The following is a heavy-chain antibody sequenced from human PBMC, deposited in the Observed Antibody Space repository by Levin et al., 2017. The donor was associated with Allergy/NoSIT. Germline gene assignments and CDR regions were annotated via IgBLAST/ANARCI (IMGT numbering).Heavy chain of an antibody. Sequence: GGSLRLSCAASGFTVSNSYMSWVRQAPGKGLEWVSVLNSGGYTYYGDSVKGRFTISSDNPKNMVFHQMNSLRIEDTAVYYCASRTSSGSFHWGQGTLVTVSS. J-gene: IGHJ4*02. CDR2: LNSGGYT. CDR1: GFTVSNSY. CDR3: ASRTSSGSFH. D-gene: IGHD3-10*01. V-gene: IGHV3-66*02.